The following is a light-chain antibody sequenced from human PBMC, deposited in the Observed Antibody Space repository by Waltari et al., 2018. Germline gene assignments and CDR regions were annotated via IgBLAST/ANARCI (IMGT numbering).Light chain of an antibody. V-gene: IGKV3D-15*01. CDR2: GES. CDR1: QSVSST. J-gene: IGKJ4*01. CDR3: QQYYEWPLT. Sequence: EIVMTQSPATLSVSPGERATLSCRASQSVSSTLAWYQQKPGQPPRRLIYGESTRAPAPPARFSGSGSGTEFTLAISSLQSEDFAVYYCQQYYEWPLTFGGGTKVEIK.